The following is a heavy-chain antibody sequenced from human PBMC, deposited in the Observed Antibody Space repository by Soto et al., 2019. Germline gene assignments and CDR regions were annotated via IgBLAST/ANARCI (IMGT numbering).Heavy chain of an antibody. CDR3: ARATGTLRSRNCDY. Sequence: SETLSLTCTVSGGSIGGYYWVWIRQPPGKGLEWIGSIYHTGSTYYSKSLRSRLTMSVDTSKSQFSLRLSSVTAADTAVYYCARATGTLRSRNCDYWGQGSLVTVSS. CDR1: GGSIGGYY. V-gene: IGHV4-59*12. J-gene: IGHJ4*02. CDR2: IYHTGST. D-gene: IGHD1-1*01.